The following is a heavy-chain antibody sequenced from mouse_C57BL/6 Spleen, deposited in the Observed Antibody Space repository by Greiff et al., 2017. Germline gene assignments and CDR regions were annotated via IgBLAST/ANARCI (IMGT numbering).Heavy chain of an antibody. V-gene: IGHV5-17*01. D-gene: IGHD2-14*01. CDR3: ARIGYPGAMDY. CDR2: ISSGSSTI. J-gene: IGHJ4*01. CDR1: GFTFSDYG. Sequence: EVHLVESGGGLVKPGGSLKLSCAASGFTFSDYGMHWVRQAPEKGLEWVAYISSGSSTIYYADTVKGRFTISRDNAKNTLFLQMTRLRSEDTAMYYCARIGYPGAMDYWGQGTSVTVSS.